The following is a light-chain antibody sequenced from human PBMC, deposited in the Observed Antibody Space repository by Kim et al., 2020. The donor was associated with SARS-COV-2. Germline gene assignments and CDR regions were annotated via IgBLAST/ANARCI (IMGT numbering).Light chain of an antibody. V-gene: IGLV3-1*01. Sequence: PGRTASITCSGDKLGDKYACWYQQKPGQSPVRVIYQDSKRPSGIPERFSGSNSGNTATLTISGTQAMDEADYYCQAWDSSTFHVVFGGGTQLTVL. J-gene: IGLJ2*01. CDR2: QDS. CDR1: KLGDKY. CDR3: QAWDSSTFHVV.